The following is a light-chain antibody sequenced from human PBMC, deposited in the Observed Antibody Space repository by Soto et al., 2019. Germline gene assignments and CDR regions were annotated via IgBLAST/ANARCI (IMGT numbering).Light chain of an antibody. Sequence: SQPPATLSLSTGERATLSCRASESVSSIYVAWYQQKPGQAPTLLIYGASTRATGIPDRFSGSGSGTDFTLPIDRLEPEDFAVYYGQQSLNPKTFGQGTKVDIK. J-gene: IGKJ1*01. CDR3: QQSLNPKT. CDR2: GAS. V-gene: IGKV3-20*01. CDR1: ESVSSIY.